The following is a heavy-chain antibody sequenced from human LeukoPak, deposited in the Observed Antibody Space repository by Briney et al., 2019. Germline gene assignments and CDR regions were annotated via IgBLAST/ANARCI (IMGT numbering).Heavy chain of an antibody. CDR2: ISSSGSTI. CDR3: ARGSDNYFDY. D-gene: IGHD6-19*01. Sequence: PGGSLRLSCAASGFTFSSYEMNWVRQAPGKGLEWVSYISSSGSTIYYADSVKGRFTISRNNAKNSLYLQMNSLRAEDTAVYYCARGSDNYFDYWGQGTLVTVSS. CDR1: GFTFSSYE. V-gene: IGHV3-48*03. J-gene: IGHJ4*02.